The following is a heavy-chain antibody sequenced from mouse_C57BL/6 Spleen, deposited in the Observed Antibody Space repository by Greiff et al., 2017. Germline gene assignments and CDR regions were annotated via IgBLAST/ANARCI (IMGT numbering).Heavy chain of an antibody. CDR1: GFTFSDYY. V-gene: IGHV5-16*01. CDR3: ARDNGNYVGDYAMDY. D-gene: IGHD2-1*01. Sequence: EVQVVESEGGLVQPGSSMKLSCTASGFTFSDYYMAWVRQVPEKGLEWVANINYDGSSTYYLASLKSRFIISRDNAKNILYLQMSSLKSEDTATYYCARDNGNYVGDYAMDYWGQGTSVTVSS. J-gene: IGHJ4*01. CDR2: INYDGSST.